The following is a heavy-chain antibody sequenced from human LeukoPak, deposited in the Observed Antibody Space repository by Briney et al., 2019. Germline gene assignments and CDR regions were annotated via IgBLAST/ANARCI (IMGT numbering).Heavy chain of an antibody. CDR2: IYHSGST. CDR3: ARQSLNFWGSSCWFGP. J-gene: IGHJ5*02. D-gene: IGHD3-16*01. V-gene: IGHV4-34*01. Sequence: PSETLSLTCAVYGGSFSGYYWGWIRQPPGKGLEWIGSIYHSGSTYYNPSLKSRVTISVDTSKNQFSLKLSSVTAADTAVYYCARQSLNFWGSSCWFGPWGQGTLVTVSS. CDR1: GGSFSGYY.